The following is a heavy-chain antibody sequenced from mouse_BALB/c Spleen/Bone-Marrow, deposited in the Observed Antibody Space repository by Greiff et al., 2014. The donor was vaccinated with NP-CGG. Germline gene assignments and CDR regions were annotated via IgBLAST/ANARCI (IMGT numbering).Heavy chain of an antibody. CDR1: GYAFSSYR. Sequence: QVQLQQSGAELVRPGSSVKISCKASGYAFSSYRMNWVKQRPGQGLEWVGQIYPGDGDTNYNGKFKGKATLTADKSSSTAYMQLSSLTSEGSAVYFCARVRNWADYWGQGTTLTVSS. J-gene: IGHJ2*01. CDR2: IYPGDGDT. CDR3: ARVRNWADY. V-gene: IGHV1-80*01. D-gene: IGHD4-1*01.